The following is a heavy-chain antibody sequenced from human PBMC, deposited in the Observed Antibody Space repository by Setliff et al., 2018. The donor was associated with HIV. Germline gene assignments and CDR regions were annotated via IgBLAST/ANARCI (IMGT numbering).Heavy chain of an antibody. V-gene: IGHV3-64*02. CDR1: GFTFSSYA. CDR3: ARAPTGELDF. D-gene: IGHD7-27*01. CDR2: ITNSGGST. J-gene: IGHJ4*02. Sequence: GGSLRLSCAASGFTFSSYAMYWVRQAPGKGLEYVSAITNSGGSTYYADSVKGRFTISRDNSKSTLYLQMGSLRAEDMAVYYCARAPTGELDFWGQGTLVTVSS.